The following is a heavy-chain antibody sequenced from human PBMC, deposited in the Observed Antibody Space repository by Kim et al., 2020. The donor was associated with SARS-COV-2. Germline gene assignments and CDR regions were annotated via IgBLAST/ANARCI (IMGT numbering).Heavy chain of an antibody. V-gene: IGHV1-69*13. J-gene: IGHJ4*02. CDR3: ASSLQGAYCGGDCYSAYYFDY. CDR1: GGTFSSYA. Sequence: SVKVSCKASGGTFSSYAISWVRQAPGQGLEWMGGIIPIFGTANYAQKFQGRVTITADESTSTAYMELSSLRSEDTAVYYCASSLQGAYCGGDCYSAYYFDYWGQGTLVTVSS. D-gene: IGHD2-21*02. CDR2: IIPIFGTA.